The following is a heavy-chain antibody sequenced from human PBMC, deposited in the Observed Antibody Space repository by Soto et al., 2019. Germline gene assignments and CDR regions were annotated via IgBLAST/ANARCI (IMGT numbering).Heavy chain of an antibody. CDR2: IYYSGGT. J-gene: IGHJ5*01. D-gene: IGHD6-19*01. Sequence: QVQLQESGPGLVKPSETLSLTCTVSGGSISSYYWSWIRQPPGKGLEWIGYIYYSGGTNYNPSLKSRVTIPVDTSSTPLSPKLTSVTASDTAVYYGARERYSSGWHVWWFDSWGQGTLVTVSS. CDR1: GGSISSYY. V-gene: IGHV4-59*01. CDR3: ARERYSSGWHVWWFDS.